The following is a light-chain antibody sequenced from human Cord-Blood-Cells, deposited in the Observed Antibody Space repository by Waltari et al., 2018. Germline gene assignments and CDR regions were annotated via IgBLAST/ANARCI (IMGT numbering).Light chain of an antibody. CDR3: SSYTSSSTWV. CDR1: SSDVGGYHY. Sequence: QSALTQPASVSGSPGQSITISCTGTSSDVGGYHYASWYQQHPGKAPKLMIYDVSKRPSGVSNRSSGSKSGNTASLTISGLQAEDEADYYCSSYTSSSTWVFGGGTKLTVL. J-gene: IGLJ3*02. V-gene: IGLV2-14*01. CDR2: DVS.